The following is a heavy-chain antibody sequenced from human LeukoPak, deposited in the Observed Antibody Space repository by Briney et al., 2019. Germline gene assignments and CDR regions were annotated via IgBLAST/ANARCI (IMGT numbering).Heavy chain of an antibody. D-gene: IGHD7-27*01. CDR3: ARERVGKELGIHYFAY. J-gene: IGHJ4*02. V-gene: IGHV3-33*01. Sequence: PGRSLRLSCAASGFTFSSYGMHWVRQAPGKGLEWVAVIWYDGSNKYYADSVKGRFTISRDNSKNTLYLQMNSLRAEDTAVYYCARERVGKELGIHYFAYWGQGTLVTVSS. CDR2: IWYDGSNK. CDR1: GFTFSSYG.